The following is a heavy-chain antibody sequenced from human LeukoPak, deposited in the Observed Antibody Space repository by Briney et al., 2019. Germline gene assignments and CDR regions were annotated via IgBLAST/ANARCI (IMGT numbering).Heavy chain of an antibody. CDR2: INPKSGAT. CDR3: ARGGGPNLNYGEFGY. V-gene: IGHV1-2*02. CDR1: GYTFIDYY. D-gene: IGHD1-7*01. J-gene: IGHJ4*02. Sequence: ASVKVSCKTSGYTFIDYYLHWVRQAPGQGLEWMGWINPKSGATNYPQRFQGRVTMTRDSSISTAYMELNSLKSDDTAMYFWARGGGPNLNYGEFGYWGQGTVVTVSP.